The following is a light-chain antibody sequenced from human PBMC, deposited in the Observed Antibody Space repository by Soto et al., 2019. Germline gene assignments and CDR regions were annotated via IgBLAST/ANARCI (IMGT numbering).Light chain of an antibody. CDR1: QSIGSNY. CDR3: QQYDTSPRT. J-gene: IGKJ1*01. Sequence: EIVLTQSPGTLSLSPGERATLSCRASQSIGSNYLAWYQQKPGQAPRLLIYGASIRAPGIPDRFSGSGSGTDFTLSISRLEPEDFAVYYCQQYDTSPRTFGQGTKVDFK. V-gene: IGKV3-20*01. CDR2: GAS.